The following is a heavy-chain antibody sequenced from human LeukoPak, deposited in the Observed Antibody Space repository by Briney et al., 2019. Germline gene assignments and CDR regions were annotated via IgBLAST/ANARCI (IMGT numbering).Heavy chain of an antibody. V-gene: IGHV1-2*02. CDR1: GYTFTGYY. J-gene: IGHJ4*02. Sequence: ASVKVSCKASGYTFTGYYMHWVRQAPGQGLEGMGWINPNSGGTNYAQKFQGRVTMTRDTSISTAYMELSRLRSDDTAVYYCARMGITGTTSYPLILHWGQGTLVTVSS. D-gene: IGHD1-7*01. CDR3: ARMGITGTTSYPLILH. CDR2: INPNSGGT.